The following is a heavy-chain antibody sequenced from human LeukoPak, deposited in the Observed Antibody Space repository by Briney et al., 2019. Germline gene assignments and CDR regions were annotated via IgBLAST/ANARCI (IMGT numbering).Heavy chain of an antibody. Sequence: PSETLSLTCAVYGGSFSGYYWSWIRQPPGKGLEWIGEINHSGSTNYNPSLKSRVTISVDTSKNQFSLKLSSVTAADTAVYYCARHARAYYGSGSYAHDYWGQGTLVTVSS. D-gene: IGHD3-10*01. CDR1: GGSFSGYY. J-gene: IGHJ4*02. CDR2: INHSGST. CDR3: ARHARAYYGSGSYAHDY. V-gene: IGHV4-34*01.